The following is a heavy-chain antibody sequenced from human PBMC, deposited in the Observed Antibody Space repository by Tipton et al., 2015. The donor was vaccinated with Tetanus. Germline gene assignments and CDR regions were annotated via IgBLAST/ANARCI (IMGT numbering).Heavy chain of an antibody. J-gene: IGHJ4*02. D-gene: IGHD6-19*01. Sequence: LRLSCTVSGGSISSYYWSWIRQPPGKGLEWIGYIYYSGSTNYNPSLKSRVTISVDTSKNQFSLKLSSVTAADTAVYYCARLGPYSSGWYSTNYYFDYWGQGTLVTVSS. CDR2: IYYSGST. V-gene: IGHV4-59*08. CDR3: ARLGPYSSGWYSTNYYFDY. CDR1: GGSISSYY.